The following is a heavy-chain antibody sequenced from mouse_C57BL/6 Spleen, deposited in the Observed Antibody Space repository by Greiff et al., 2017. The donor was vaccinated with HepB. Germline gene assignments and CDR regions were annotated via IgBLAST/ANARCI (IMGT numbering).Heavy chain of an antibody. J-gene: IGHJ4*01. D-gene: IGHD1-1*01. CDR1: GFTFSNYW. CDR3: TGPNLYYGTPSYAMDY. V-gene: IGHV6-3*01. CDR2: IRLKSDNYAT. Sequence: EVNVVESGGGLVQPGGSMKLSCVASGFTFSNYWMNWVRQSPEKGLEWVAQIRLKSDNYATHYAESVKGRFTISRDDSKSSVYLQMNNLRAEDTGIYYCTGPNLYYGTPSYAMDYWGQGTSVTVSS.